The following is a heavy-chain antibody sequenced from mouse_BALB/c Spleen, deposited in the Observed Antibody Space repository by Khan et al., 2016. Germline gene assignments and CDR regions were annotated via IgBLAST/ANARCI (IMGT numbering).Heavy chain of an antibody. Sequence: QVQLKQSAAELARPGASVKMSCKASGYTLTKYTMHWVKQRPGQGLEWIGYINPSNDYANYSQMFKDEATLTADKSSSTAYLQLSSLTSEDSAVYYCAIGGDYVWFTYWGQGTLVTVSA. CDR2: INPSNDYA. CDR3: AIGGDYVWFTY. CDR1: GYTLTKYT. D-gene: IGHD2-13*01. J-gene: IGHJ3*01. V-gene: IGHV1-4*01.